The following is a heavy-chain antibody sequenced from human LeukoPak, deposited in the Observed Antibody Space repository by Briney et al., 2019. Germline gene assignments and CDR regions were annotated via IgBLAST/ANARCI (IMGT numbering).Heavy chain of an antibody. J-gene: IGHJ4*02. D-gene: IGHD5-12*01. CDR3: AADRNSGYHLSYFDY. Sequence: SGEVSCKASGFTFNSSAVLWGRRARGQRLEWIGWIVVGSGNTNYAQKFQETVTLTRDMSTSAAYMELSSLRSQDTAVYYCAADRNSGYHLSYFDYWGQGTLVTVSS. CDR2: IVVGSGNT. CDR1: GFTFNSSA. V-gene: IGHV1-58*01.